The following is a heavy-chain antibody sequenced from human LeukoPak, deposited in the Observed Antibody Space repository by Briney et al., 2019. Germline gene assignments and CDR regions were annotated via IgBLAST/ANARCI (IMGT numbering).Heavy chain of an antibody. D-gene: IGHD3-10*01. J-gene: IGHJ4*02. V-gene: IGHV3-23*01. CDR3: VSDYGSGGFGY. CDR1: GFTFSSYA. Sequence: GGSLRLSCAASGFTFSSYAMSWVRQAPGKGLEWDSAISGSGGSTYYADSVKGRFTISRDNSKNTLYLQMNSLRAEDTAVYYCVSDYGSGGFGYWGQGTLVTVSS. CDR2: ISGSGGST.